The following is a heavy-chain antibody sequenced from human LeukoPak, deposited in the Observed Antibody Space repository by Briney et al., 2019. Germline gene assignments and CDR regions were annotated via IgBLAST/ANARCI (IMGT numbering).Heavy chain of an antibody. D-gene: IGHD5-12*01. J-gene: IGHJ4*02. Sequence: GASVKVSCKASGYTFTDYYVHWVRQAPGQGLEWMGRVNPNSGGTNCAQKFQGRVTMTRDTSISTAYMELSRLRSDDTAVYYCAREAYSGNGEFDFWGQGTLVTVSS. CDR2: VNPNSGGT. V-gene: IGHV1-2*06. CDR3: AREAYSGNGEFDF. CDR1: GYTFTDYY.